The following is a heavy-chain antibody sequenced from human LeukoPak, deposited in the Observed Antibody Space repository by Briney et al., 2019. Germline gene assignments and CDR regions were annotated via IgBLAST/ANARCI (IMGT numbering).Heavy chain of an antibody. Sequence: GGTLRLSCVASEFTVSSDRMHWVRQAPGQGLGWVSRINIDGSSTTYADSAKGPFSISRSHAKKTFYLQMYSLRAEETAVYYCARVMAYSSGWFPLDSWGEGALV. D-gene: IGHD6-19*01. V-gene: IGHV3-74*01. CDR3: ARVMAYSSGWFPLDS. CDR2: INIDGSST. J-gene: IGHJ4*02. CDR1: EFTVSSDR.